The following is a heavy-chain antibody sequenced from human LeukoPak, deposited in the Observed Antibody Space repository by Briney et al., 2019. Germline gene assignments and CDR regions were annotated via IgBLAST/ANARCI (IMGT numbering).Heavy chain of an antibody. CDR2: IIPIFGTA. D-gene: IGHD2-15*01. V-gene: IGHV1-69*01. Sequence: ASVKVSCKASGGAFISYAISWVRQAPGQGLEWMGGIIPIFGTANYAQKFQGRVTITADESTSTAYMELSSLRSEDTAVYYCARVDCSGGSCYSGPIDYWGQGTLVTASS. CDR3: ARVDCSGGSCYSGPIDY. CDR1: GGAFISYA. J-gene: IGHJ4*02.